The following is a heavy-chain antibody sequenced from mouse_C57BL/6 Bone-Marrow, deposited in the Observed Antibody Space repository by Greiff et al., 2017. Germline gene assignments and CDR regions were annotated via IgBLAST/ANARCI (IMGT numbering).Heavy chain of an antibody. CDR1: GFNIKDDY. CDR2: IDPENGDT. D-gene: IGHD2-2*01. V-gene: IGHV14-4*01. CDR3: TTSYGYEDYFDY. J-gene: IGHJ2*01. Sequence: EVQLQQSGAELVRPGASVKLSCTASGFNIKDDYMHWVKQRPEQGLEWIGWIDPENGDTEYASKFQGKATITADTSSNTAYLQLSSLTSEDTAVYDCTTSYGYEDYFDYWGQGTTLTVSS.